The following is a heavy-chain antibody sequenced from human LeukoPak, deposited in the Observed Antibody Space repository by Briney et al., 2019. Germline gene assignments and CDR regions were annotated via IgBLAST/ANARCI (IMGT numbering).Heavy chain of an antibody. J-gene: IGHJ6*02. CDR1: GYTFTGYY. V-gene: IGHV1-2*02. D-gene: IGHD1-14*01. CDR3: AREKGQPATYYYYGMDV. CDR2: INPNSGGT. Sequence: GASVKVSCKASGYTFTGYYMHWVRQAPGQGLEWMGWINPNSGGTNYAQKLQGRVTMTTDTSTSTAYMELRSLRSDDTAVYYCAREKGQPATYYYYGMDVWGQGTTVTVSS.